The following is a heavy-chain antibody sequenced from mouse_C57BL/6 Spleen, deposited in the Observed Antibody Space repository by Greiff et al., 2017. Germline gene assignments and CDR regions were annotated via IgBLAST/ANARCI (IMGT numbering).Heavy chain of an antibody. Sequence: QVQLQQSGAELVKPGASVKLSCKASGYTFTSYWMHWVKQRPGQGLEWIGMIHPNSGSTNYNEKFKSKATLTVDRSSSTAYMQLSSLTSEDSAVYYGEDDGVHTVVADYYAMGYWGQGTSVTVSS. D-gene: IGHD1-1*01. V-gene: IGHV1-64*01. J-gene: IGHJ4*01. CDR3: EDDGVHTVVADYYAMGY. CDR1: GYTFTSYW. CDR2: IHPNSGST.